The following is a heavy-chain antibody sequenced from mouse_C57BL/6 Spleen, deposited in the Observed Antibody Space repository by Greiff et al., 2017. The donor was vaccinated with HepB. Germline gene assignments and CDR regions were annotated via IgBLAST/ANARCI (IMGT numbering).Heavy chain of an antibody. Sequence: EVQLQQSGPELVKPGASVKISCKASGYTFTDYYMNWVKQSHGKSLEWIGDINPNNGGTSYNQKFKGKATLTVDKSSSTAYMELRSLTSEDSAVYYCARSGYDYDVGVLLGYWGQGTTLTVSS. V-gene: IGHV1-26*01. CDR2: INPNNGGT. J-gene: IGHJ2*01. CDR1: GYTFTDYY. D-gene: IGHD2-4*01. CDR3: ARSGYDYDVGVLLGY.